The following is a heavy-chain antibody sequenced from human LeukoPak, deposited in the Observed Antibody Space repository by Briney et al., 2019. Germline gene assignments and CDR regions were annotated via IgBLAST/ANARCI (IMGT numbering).Heavy chain of an antibody. CDR3: AREGWFGGDDAFDI. CDR1: GGSISSYY. Sequence: SETLSLTCTVSGGSISSYYWSWIRQPAGKGLEWIGRIYTSGSTNYDPSLKSRVTMSVDTSENQFSLKLSSVTAADTAVYYCAREGWFGGDDAFDIWGQGTMVTVSS. J-gene: IGHJ3*02. V-gene: IGHV4-4*07. CDR2: IYTSGST. D-gene: IGHD3-10*01.